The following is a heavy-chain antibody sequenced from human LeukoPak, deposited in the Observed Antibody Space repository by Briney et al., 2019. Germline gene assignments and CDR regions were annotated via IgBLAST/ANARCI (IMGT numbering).Heavy chain of an antibody. CDR3: ARDPDYSSSWFYYYYYYMDV. V-gene: IGHV3-7*01. CDR2: IKQDGSEK. D-gene: IGHD6-13*01. J-gene: IGHJ6*03. Sequence: HPGGSLRLSCAASGFTFSSYWMSWVRQAPGKGLEWVANIKQDGSEKYYVDSVKGRFTISRDNAKNSLYLQMNSLRAEDTAVYYCARDPDYSSSWFYYYYYYMDVWGKGTTVTVSS. CDR1: GFTFSSYW.